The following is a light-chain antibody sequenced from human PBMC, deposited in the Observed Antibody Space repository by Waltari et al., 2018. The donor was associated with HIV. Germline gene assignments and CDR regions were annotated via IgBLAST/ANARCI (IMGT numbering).Light chain of an antibody. J-gene: IGLJ3*02. CDR3: YSADDNNLRV. CDR2: KDS. Sequence: SSELTQPSSVSVSPGQTARITCSGDVLAKKYARWFQQKPGQAPVLVIYKDSERPSGIPERFSGSSSGTTVTLTISGAQVEDEADYYCYSADDNNLRVFGGGTKLTVL. V-gene: IGLV3-27*01. CDR1: VLAKKY.